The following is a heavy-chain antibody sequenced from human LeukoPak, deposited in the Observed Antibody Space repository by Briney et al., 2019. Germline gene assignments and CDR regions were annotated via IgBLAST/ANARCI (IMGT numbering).Heavy chain of an antibody. CDR1: GFTFSSYS. D-gene: IGHD6-19*01. Sequence: PGGSLRLSCAASGFTFSSYSMNWVRQAPGKGLEWVPSISSSSSYIYYADSVMGRFTISRDNAKNSLYLQMNSLRAEDTAVYYCARAGYSSGVYYFDYWGQGTLVTVSS. V-gene: IGHV3-21*01. CDR2: ISSSSSYI. J-gene: IGHJ4*02. CDR3: ARAGYSSGVYYFDY.